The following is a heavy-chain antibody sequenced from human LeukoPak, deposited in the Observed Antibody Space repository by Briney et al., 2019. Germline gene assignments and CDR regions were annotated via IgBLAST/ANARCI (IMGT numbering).Heavy chain of an antibody. D-gene: IGHD3-9*01. V-gene: IGHV3-66*01. CDR1: GLSVSSNY. Sequence: GGSLRLSCVASGLSVSSNYMSWVRQAPGKGLEWVSVIYRDGSSYYAESVKGRFTISRDNSKNTLYIQMNSLRAEDTAVYYGARSFYDILIGYYQYFDYWGQGTLVTVSS. CDR2: IYRDGSS. CDR3: ARSFYDILIGYYQYFDY. J-gene: IGHJ4*02.